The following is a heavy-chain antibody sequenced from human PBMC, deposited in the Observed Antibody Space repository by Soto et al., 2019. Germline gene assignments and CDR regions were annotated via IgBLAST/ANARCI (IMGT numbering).Heavy chain of an antibody. Sequence: QVQLVQSWAEVTNPGASVKVSCKTSGGGFSNYAFSWVRQAPGQGLEWVGGVIPVRGTSNYAQKFQGTVTVTADEATRTVYMEVSRLRFEDTAVYYCARPSEVETTSYNPLDVWGQGNTVIVSS. CDR2: VIPVRGTS. D-gene: IGHD2-21*02. CDR1: GGGFSNYA. J-gene: IGHJ6*02. CDR3: ARPSEVETTSYNPLDV. V-gene: IGHV1-69*01.